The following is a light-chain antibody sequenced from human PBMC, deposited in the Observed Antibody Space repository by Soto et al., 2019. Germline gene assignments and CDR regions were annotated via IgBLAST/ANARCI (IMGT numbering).Light chain of an antibody. CDR2: YDS. V-gene: IGLV3-21*04. CDR3: QVWDSSSDQGVV. Sequence: SYELTQPPSVSVAPGKTARITCEGNNIGSKSVHRYQQKPGQAPVLVIYYDSDRPSGIPERFSGSNSWNTATLTISRVEAGDEADYYCQVWDSSSDQGVVFGGGTKLTVL. J-gene: IGLJ2*01. CDR1: NIGSKS.